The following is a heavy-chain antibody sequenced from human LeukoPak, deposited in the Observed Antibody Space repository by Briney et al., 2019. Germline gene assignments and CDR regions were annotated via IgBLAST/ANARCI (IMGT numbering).Heavy chain of an antibody. D-gene: IGHD6-19*01. J-gene: IGHJ4*02. CDR2: ITLTCGAT. Sequence: GGSLTLSCPASGFTFCTSPMSWVRQAPGQELDRVSTITLTCGATYSADSVKGRFTISRDNSKNTLYLQMNSLRANDTAIYYCAKLEEQWLIDFWGQGTLVTVSS. CDR1: GFTFCTSP. CDR3: AKLEEQWLIDF. V-gene: IGHV3-23*01.